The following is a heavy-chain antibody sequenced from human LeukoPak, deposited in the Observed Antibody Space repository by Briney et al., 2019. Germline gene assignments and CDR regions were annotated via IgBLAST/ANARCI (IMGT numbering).Heavy chain of an antibody. CDR1: GFTFSSYW. J-gene: IGHJ5*02. D-gene: IGHD2-2*01. CDR3: ARSLGYCSSTSCYPTGWFDP. V-gene: IGHV3-7*01. Sequence: GGSLRLSCAASGFTFSSYWKSWVRQAPGKGPEWVANIKQDGSEKYYVDSVKGRFTISRDNAKNSLYLQMNSLRAEDTAVYYCARSLGYCSSTSCYPTGWFDPWGQGTLVTVSS. CDR2: IKQDGSEK.